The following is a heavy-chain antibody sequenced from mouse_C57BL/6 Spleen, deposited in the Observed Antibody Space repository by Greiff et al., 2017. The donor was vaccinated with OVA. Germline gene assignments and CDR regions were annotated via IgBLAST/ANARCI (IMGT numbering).Heavy chain of an antibody. CDR2: IDPSDSYT. V-gene: IGHV1-59*01. CDR1: GYTFTSYW. D-gene: IGHD4-1*01. CDR3: ARWTGTGGYYFDY. J-gene: IGHJ2*01. Sequence: QVQLQQPGAELVRPGTSVKLSCKASGYTFTSYWMHWVKQRPGQGLEWIGVIDPSDSYTNYNQKFKGKATLTVDTSSSTAYMQLSSLTSEDSAVYYCARWTGTGGYYFDYWGQGTTLTGSS.